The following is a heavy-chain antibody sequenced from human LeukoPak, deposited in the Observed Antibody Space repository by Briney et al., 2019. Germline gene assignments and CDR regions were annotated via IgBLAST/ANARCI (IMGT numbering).Heavy chain of an antibody. CDR1: GFTFSSYG. Sequence: GGSLRLSCAASGFTFSSYGMHWVRQAPGKGLEWVAVISYDGSNKYYADSVKGRFTISRDNSKNTLYLQMNSLRAEDTAVYYCAKDSDGIAAAGTVGDYFDYWGQGTLVTVSS. J-gene: IGHJ4*02. V-gene: IGHV3-30*18. CDR2: ISYDGSNK. CDR3: AKDSDGIAAAGTVGDYFDY. D-gene: IGHD6-13*01.